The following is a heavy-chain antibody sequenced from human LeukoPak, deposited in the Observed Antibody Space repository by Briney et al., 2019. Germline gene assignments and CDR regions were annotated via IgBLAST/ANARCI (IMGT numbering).Heavy chain of an antibody. D-gene: IGHD2-15*01. CDR3: ARDVLPYCSGGSCTIDY. V-gene: IGHV3-66*01. CDR2: IYSGGST. Sequence: AGGSLRLSCAASGFTVSSNYMSWVRQAPGKGLEWVSVIYSGGSTYYADSVKGRFTISRDNSKNTLYLQVNSLRAEDTAVYYCARDVLPYCSGGSCTIDYWGQGTLVTVSS. J-gene: IGHJ4*02. CDR1: GFTVSSNY.